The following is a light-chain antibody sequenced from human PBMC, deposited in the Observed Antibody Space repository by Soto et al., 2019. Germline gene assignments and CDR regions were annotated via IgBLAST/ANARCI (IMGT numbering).Light chain of an antibody. Sequence: EIVLTQSPGTLSLSPGERATLSCRASQSVSSSYLAWYQQKPGQAPRLLIYGASSRATGIPDRFSGSGSGTDFTLTISRLAPEDFAVYYWQQYGSSPRTFGQGTKVDIK. CDR1: QSVSSSY. J-gene: IGKJ1*01. CDR3: QQYGSSPRT. V-gene: IGKV3-20*01. CDR2: GAS.